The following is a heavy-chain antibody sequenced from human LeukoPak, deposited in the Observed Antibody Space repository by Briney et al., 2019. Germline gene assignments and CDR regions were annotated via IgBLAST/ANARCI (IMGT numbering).Heavy chain of an antibody. V-gene: IGHV4-39*07. CDR1: GGSISSSSYY. CDR3: ASYGDPRYYFDY. J-gene: IGHJ4*02. CDR2: IYYSGST. Sequence: PSETLSLTCTVSGGSISSSSYYWGWIRQPPGKGLEWIGSIYYSGSTYYNPSLKSRVTISVDTSKNQFSLKLSSVTAADTAVYYCASYGDPRYYFDYWGQGTLVTVSS. D-gene: IGHD4-17*01.